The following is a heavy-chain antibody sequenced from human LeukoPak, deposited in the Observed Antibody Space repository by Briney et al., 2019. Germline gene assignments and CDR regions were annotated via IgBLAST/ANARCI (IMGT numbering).Heavy chain of an antibody. V-gene: IGHV4-61*02. CDR3: ATSPVTTWWFDP. CDR2: MYSSGTT. Sequence: PSETLSLTCTVSGGSISSGSYSWNWIRQPAGKGLEWIGRMYSSGTTNYNPSLKSRVTTSVDTSKNQFSLKLSSVTASDTAVYYCATSPVTTWWFDPWGQGTLVTVSS. J-gene: IGHJ5*02. D-gene: IGHD4-17*01. CDR1: GGSISSGSYS.